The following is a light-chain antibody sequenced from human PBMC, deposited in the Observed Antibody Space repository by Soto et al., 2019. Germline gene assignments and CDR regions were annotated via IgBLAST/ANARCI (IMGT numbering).Light chain of an antibody. J-gene: IGKJ3*01. CDR2: SAS. CDR1: QSISRY. V-gene: IGKV1-39*01. Sequence: DIQITQSPSSLPASVGDRVTVTCRAGQSISRYLNWYQQRPGKAPNLLIYSASSLQTGVPSRFSGSGSGTDFTLTITNLQPEDFATYKVQLGYNGPFTFGPGTKVDIK. CDR3: QLGYNGPFT.